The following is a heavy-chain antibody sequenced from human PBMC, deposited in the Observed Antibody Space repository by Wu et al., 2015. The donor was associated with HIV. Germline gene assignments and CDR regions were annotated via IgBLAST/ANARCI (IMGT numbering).Heavy chain of an antibody. J-gene: IGHJ4*02. CDR2: INPDNDNT. CDR3: ARELYFDY. Sequence: QVQLVQSRAGVKKPGASVKVSCTTFGYTFINNFLHWVRQAPGQGPEWLGVINPDNDNTHYAQNFQGRVTMTTDTSTSTVYMELRNLISDDTAVYFCARELYFDYWGQGTLVTVSS. CDR1: GYTFINNF. V-gene: IGHV1-18*04.